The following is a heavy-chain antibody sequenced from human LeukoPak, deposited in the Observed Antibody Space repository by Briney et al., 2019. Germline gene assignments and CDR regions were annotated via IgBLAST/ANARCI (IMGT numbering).Heavy chain of an antibody. D-gene: IGHD6-25*01. CDR3: ARVRHQPYSSGCNWFDP. J-gene: IGHJ5*02. V-gene: IGHV4-34*01. Sequence: SETLSLTCAVYGGSFSGYYWSWIRQPPGKGLEWIGEINHSGSTNYNPSLKSRVTISIDTSKNQFSLKLSSVTAADTAVYYCARVRHQPYSSGCNWFDPWGQGTLVTVSS. CDR1: GGSFSGYY. CDR2: INHSGST.